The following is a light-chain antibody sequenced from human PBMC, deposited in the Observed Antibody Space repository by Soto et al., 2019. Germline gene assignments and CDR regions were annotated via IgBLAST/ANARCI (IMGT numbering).Light chain of an antibody. J-gene: IGKJ2*01. Sequence: DIQMTQSPSSLSASVGDRVTITCRASQDISTWLAWFRQKPGKAPELLIHDASTLQSGVPSRFSGSGSGTDFALTISSLQPEDFATYYCQQSYSTPYTFGQGTKLEIK. V-gene: IGKV1-12*01. CDR2: DAS. CDR3: QQSYSTPYT. CDR1: QDISTW.